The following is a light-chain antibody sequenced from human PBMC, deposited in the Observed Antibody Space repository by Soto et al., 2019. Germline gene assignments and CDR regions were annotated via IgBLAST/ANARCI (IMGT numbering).Light chain of an antibody. Sequence: DLVMTQTPLSLSVTPGQPASISCKSSQSLLHRVGKTFLYWYLQKPGQPPRLLIYEVSNRFAGVPDRFTGSGSVTEFTLRISRVEAEDVGVYFCMQSAQLPPTFGQGTKLDIK. V-gene: IGKV2D-29*01. J-gene: IGKJ2*01. CDR1: QSLLHRVGKTF. CDR2: EVS. CDR3: MQSAQLPPT.